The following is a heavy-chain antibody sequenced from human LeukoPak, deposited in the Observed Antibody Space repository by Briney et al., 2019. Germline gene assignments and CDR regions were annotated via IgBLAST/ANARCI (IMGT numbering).Heavy chain of an antibody. D-gene: IGHD3-3*01. CDR1: GFTVSSNY. Sequence: GGSLRLSCAASGFTVSSNYMSWVRQAPGKGLEWVSVIYSGGSTYYADSVKGRFTISRDNSKNMLYLQMNSLRAEDTAVYYCAKDRYYDFWSGYYTGDYWGQGTLVTVSS. J-gene: IGHJ4*02. CDR2: IYSGGST. CDR3: AKDRYYDFWSGYYTGDY. V-gene: IGHV3-53*01.